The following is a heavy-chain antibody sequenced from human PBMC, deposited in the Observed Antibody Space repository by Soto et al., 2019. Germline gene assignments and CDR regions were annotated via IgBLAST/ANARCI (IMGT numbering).Heavy chain of an antibody. CDR3: AKAYAYIWGSYRRELEY. V-gene: IGHV3-23*01. J-gene: IGHJ4*02. Sequence: EVQLLESGGGLVQPGGSLRLSCAASGFTFSNFAMFWVRQAPGKGLEWVSSISRTGGAAHYADSVNGRFTISRDNSKNALFLQMDSLRAEDTAVYYCAKAYAYIWGSYRRELEYWGQGTLVTVSS. D-gene: IGHD3-16*02. CDR1: GFTFSNFA. CDR2: ISRTGGAA.